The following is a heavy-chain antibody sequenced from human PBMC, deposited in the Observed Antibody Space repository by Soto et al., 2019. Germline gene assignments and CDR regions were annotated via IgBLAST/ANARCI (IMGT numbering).Heavy chain of an antibody. CDR2: ISGGGNDA. Sequence: EVQLLESGGGLVQPGGSLVLSCAASRFTFSSYAMSWVRQAPGKGLEWVSSISGGGNDAYYADSVKGRFTISRDNSQNTLYLPMSSLRADDTAVYYCARSLFLASTDTDPVDYWGQGDLVTVSS. CDR1: RFTFSSYA. J-gene: IGHJ4*02. D-gene: IGHD3-3*02. V-gene: IGHV3-23*01. CDR3: ARSLFLASTDTDPVDY.